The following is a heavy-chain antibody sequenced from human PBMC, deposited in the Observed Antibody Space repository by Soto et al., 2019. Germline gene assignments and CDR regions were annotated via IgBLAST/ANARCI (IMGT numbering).Heavy chain of an antibody. J-gene: IGHJ4*02. CDR2: INAGNGHT. CDR3: ARAGWFAEGYFDF. CDR1: GFTFVMYA. Sequence: ASVKVSCKASGFTFVMYAIHWVRQAPGQGLEWMVWINAGNGHTTYSQKFQGRVTITRDTSARTVYMEPRSLRFEDTATYYCARAGWFAEGYFDFWGQGXPVTVSS. D-gene: IGHD3-10*01. V-gene: IGHV1-3*01.